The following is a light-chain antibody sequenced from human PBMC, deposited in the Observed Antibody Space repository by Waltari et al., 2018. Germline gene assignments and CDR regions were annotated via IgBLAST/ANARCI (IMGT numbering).Light chain of an antibody. J-gene: IGKJ5*01. Sequence: EIVLTQSPGTLSLSPGERATLSCRASESVDRNYLAWYQQKPGPAPRPLIYGASSRATGIPVSFSGSGSGTNFTLTINRLEPEDFAVYYCQQYGSSPITFGQGTRLEIK. CDR1: ESVDRNY. CDR2: GAS. V-gene: IGKV3-20*01. CDR3: QQYGSSPIT.